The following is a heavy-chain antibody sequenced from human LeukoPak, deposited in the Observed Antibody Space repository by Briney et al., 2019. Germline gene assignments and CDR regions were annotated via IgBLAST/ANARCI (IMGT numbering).Heavy chain of an antibody. D-gene: IGHD1-7*01. CDR1: GFTFSSYA. V-gene: IGHV3-23*01. J-gene: IGHJ6*03. CDR3: AKRRGLELTYYYHMDV. CDR2: ISGSGGST. Sequence: GGSLRLSCAATGFTFSSYAMSWVRQAPGKGLEWVSAISGSGGSTYYADSVKGRFTISRDNSKNTLYLQMNSLRADDTAVYYCAKRRGLELTYYYHMDVWGKGTTVTVSS.